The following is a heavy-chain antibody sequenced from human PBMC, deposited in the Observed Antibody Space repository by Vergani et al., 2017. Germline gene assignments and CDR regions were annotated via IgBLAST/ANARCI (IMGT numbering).Heavy chain of an antibody. J-gene: IGHJ4*02. D-gene: IGHD6-13*01. V-gene: IGHV3-53*02. Sequence: EVQLVETGGGLIQPGGSLRLSWAASGFTISSNYMSWVRQGPGKGLEWVSVIYSGGSTYYADSVKGRFTISRDNSKNTLYLQMNSLRVEDTAVYYCAREGYNNTWYRYWGQGTLVTVSS. CDR1: GFTISSNY. CDR3: AREGYNNTWYRY. CDR2: IYSGGST.